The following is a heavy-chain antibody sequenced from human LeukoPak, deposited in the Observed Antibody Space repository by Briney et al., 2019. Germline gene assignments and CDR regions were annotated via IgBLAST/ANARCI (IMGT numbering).Heavy chain of an antibody. CDR3: ARSLGTMIVVAGVY. Sequence: ASVKVSCKASGYTFTSYGISWVRQAPGQGLEWMGWISAYNGNTNYAQKLQGRVTMTTDTSTSTAYMELRSLRSDDTAVYYCARSLGTMIVVAGVYWGQGTLVTVSS. CDR2: ISAYNGNT. V-gene: IGHV1-18*01. CDR1: GYTFTSYG. D-gene: IGHD3-22*01. J-gene: IGHJ4*02.